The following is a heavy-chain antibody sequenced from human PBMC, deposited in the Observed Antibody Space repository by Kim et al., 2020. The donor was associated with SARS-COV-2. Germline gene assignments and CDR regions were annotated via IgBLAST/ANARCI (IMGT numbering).Heavy chain of an antibody. D-gene: IGHD6-13*01. CDR3: ANSEAAADDAFDI. V-gene: IGHV3-23*01. J-gene: IGHJ3*02. CDR1: GFTFSSYA. CDR2: ISGSGGST. Sequence: GGSLRLSCAASGFTFSSYAMSWVRQAPGKGLEWVSAISGSGGSTYYADSVKGRFTISRDNSKNTLYLQMNSLRAEDTAVYYCANSEAAADDAFDIWGQGTMVTVSS.